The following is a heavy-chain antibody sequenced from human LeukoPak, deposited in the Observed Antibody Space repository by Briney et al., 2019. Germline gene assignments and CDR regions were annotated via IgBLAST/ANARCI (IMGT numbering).Heavy chain of an antibody. CDR2: VNQDGSVG. V-gene: IGHV3-7*01. CDR3: ATGVFRGSFGY. D-gene: IGHD1-26*01. Sequence: GGSLRLSCATSGFTFSSFWMNWVRQAPGKGLEWVANVNQDGSVGDSVDSVKGRFTISRDNTKQSLYLQMNSLRAEDTAVYYCATGVFRGSFGYWGQGTLVIVSS. J-gene: IGHJ4*02. CDR1: GFTFSSFW.